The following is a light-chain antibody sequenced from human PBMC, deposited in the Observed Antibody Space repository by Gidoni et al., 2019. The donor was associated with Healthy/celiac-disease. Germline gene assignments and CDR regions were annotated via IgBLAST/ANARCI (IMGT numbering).Light chain of an antibody. Sequence: DIMWTQSPDSLLVSLGQRATINCKSSQSFLYSSNNQNCLAWYQQKPGQPPKLLIYWASTRDSGVPDLFSGSGSGTDFTLTISSLQAEDVAVYYCQQYYSTPWTFGQGTKVEIK. CDR1: QSFLYSSNNQNC. J-gene: IGKJ1*01. V-gene: IGKV4-1*01. CDR3: QQYYSTPWT. CDR2: WAS.